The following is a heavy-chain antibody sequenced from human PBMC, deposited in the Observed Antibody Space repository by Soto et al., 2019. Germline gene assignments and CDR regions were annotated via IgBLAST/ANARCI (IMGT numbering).Heavy chain of an antibody. CDR1: GFTFSDYY. CDR2: ISSSGSTI. CDR3: ARDTRSYYYGMDV. J-gene: IGHJ6*02. V-gene: IGHV3-11*01. Sequence: GGALRLSCAASGFTFSDYYMSWIRQAPGKGLEWVSYISSSGSTIYYADSVKGRFTISRDNAKNSLYLQMNSLRAEDTAVYYCARDTRSYYYGMDVWGQGTTVTVSS.